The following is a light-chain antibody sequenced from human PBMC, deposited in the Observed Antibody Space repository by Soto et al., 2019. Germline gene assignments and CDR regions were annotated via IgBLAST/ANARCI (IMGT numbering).Light chain of an antibody. Sequence: VLKQSPGTLSLSPEERATLSCRASQSVSSSYLAWYQQKPGQAPRLLIYGASTRATGIPARFSGSGSGTEFTLTISSLQSEDFAVYYCQQYNIWPGTSCQGANVDIK. CDR1: QSVSSSY. CDR2: GAS. V-gene: IGKV3-15*01. CDR3: QQYNIWPGT. J-gene: IGKJ1*01.